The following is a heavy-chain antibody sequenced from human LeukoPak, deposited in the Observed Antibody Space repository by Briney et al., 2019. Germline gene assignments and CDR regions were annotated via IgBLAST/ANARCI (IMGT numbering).Heavy chain of an antibody. CDR3: VRSNYFDY. CDR1: GGSISPDY. CDR2: IYYNGNT. V-gene: IGHV4-59*01. Sequence: SETLSLTCTVSGGSISPDYWGWIRQPPGKGLEWIGFIYYNGNTNYNPSLKSRVTVSVDTSRNQFSLKLRSVTAADTAMYYCVRSNYFDYWGQGTVVTVSS. J-gene: IGHJ4*02.